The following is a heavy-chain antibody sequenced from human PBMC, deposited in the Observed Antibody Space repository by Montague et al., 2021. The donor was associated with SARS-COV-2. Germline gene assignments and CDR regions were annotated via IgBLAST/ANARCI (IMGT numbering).Heavy chain of an antibody. V-gene: IGHV3-74*01. J-gene: IGHJ6*02. Sequence: SLRLSCAASGFTFRSYWMHWVRQAPGKGLVWVSRINSDGSSTGYADSVKGRFTISRDNAKNTLYLQMNSLRAEDTAVYYCARSIGDFWSGYEDYYSVMGVWGQGTTVTVSS. CDR3: ARSIGDFWSGYEDYYSVMGV. CDR2: INSDGSST. D-gene: IGHD3-3*01. CDR1: GFTFRSYW.